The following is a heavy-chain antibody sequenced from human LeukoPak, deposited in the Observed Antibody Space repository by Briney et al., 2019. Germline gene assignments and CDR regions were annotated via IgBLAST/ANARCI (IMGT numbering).Heavy chain of an antibody. V-gene: IGHV3-23*01. CDR3: AKAGGVTTSGWFDF. CDR1: GFTFSSYG. CDR2: ISDSGGYT. J-gene: IGHJ4*02. D-gene: IGHD6-19*01. Sequence: GGSLRLTCAASGFTFSSYGMTWVRQAPGKGLEWASSISDSGGYTYYADSVKGRFTISRDNSRNTLYLQMNSLRAEDTAVYYCAKAGGVTTSGWFDFWGQGTLVTVSS.